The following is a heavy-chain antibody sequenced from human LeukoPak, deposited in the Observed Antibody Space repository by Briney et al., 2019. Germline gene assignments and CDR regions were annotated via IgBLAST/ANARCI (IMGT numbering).Heavy chain of an antibody. D-gene: IGHD1-26*01. CDR1: GYTFTGYY. CDR3: ARVPRGSYWSTRFDY. V-gene: IGHV1-2*02. Sequence: ASVKVSCKASGYTFTGYYMHWVRQAPGQGLEWMGWINPNSGGINYAQKFQGRVTMTRDTSISTAYMELSRLRSDGTAVYYCARVPRGSYWSTRFDYWGQGTLVTVSS. CDR2: INPNSGGI. J-gene: IGHJ4*02.